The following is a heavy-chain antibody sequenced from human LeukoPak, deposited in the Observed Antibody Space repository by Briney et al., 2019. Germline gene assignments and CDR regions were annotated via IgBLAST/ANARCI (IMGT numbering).Heavy chain of an antibody. D-gene: IGHD3-3*01. CDR2: ISSSSSTM. V-gene: IGHV3-48*04. Sequence: GGSLRLSCAASGFTFSDYSMNWVRQAPGKGLEWVSYISSSSSTMYYADSVKGRFTISRDDARNSLYLQMNSLRAEDTAVYYCAREGSYYDFWSGYSPYYFDYWGQGTLVTVSS. CDR3: AREGSYYDFWSGYSPYYFDY. J-gene: IGHJ4*02. CDR1: GFTFSDYS.